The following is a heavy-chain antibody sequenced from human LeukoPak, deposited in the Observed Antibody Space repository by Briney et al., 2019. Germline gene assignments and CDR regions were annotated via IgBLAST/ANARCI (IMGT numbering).Heavy chain of an antibody. CDR1: GFTFSSYW. D-gene: IGHD5-18*01. V-gene: IGHV3-7*01. J-gene: IGHJ6*03. CDR2: IKQDGSEK. CDR3: ARAQVAIKQLWGDYYYYMDV. Sequence: PGGSLRLSCAASGFTFSSYWMSWVRQAPGKGLEWVANIKQDGSEKYYVDSVKGRFTISRDNAKNSLYLQMNSLRAEDTAVYYCARAQVAIKQLWGDYYYYMDVWGKGTTVTVSS.